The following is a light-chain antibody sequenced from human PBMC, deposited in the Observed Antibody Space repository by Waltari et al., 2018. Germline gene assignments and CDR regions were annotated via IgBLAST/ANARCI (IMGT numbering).Light chain of an antibody. CDR1: QDIRKF. J-gene: IGKJ4*01. Sequence: DIQMTQSPSSLSASVGDRVTITCQASQDIRKFLNWFQQKPGTAPKVVIYDASNLEKGVPSRFSGSGSGTRCTLTISSLQPDDFATYYCQQYDILPLTFGGGTRVE. CDR2: DAS. CDR3: QQYDILPLT. V-gene: IGKV1-33*01.